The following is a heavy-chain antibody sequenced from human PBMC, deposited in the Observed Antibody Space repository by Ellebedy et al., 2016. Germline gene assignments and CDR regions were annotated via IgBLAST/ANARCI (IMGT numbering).Heavy chain of an antibody. CDR3: AKESGGYRGFFED. Sequence: GESLKISXAASGFTFSSYAMTWVRQAPGKGLGWVIAISGSGDSADSVKGRFTISRDNSKNKLYLQMNSLRAEDSAVYYCAKESGGYRGFFEDWGQGTLVTVSS. CDR2: ISGSGDS. D-gene: IGHD6-25*01. V-gene: IGHV3-23*01. J-gene: IGHJ4*02. CDR1: GFTFSSYA.